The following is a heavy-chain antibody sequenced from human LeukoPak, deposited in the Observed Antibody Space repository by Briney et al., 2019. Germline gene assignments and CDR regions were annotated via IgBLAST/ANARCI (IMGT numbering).Heavy chain of an antibody. CDR2: MWHDGSNK. J-gene: IGHJ4*02. Sequence: GRSLRLSCTASGFNLSVYGMHWVRQAPGKGLEWVAVMWHDGSNKHYADSVKGRCTMSRDESKNTLCLEMNSLRGEDTAVYYCARAKGDLIDYWGQETMVIVSS. CDR1: GFNLSVYG. CDR3: ARAKGDLIDY. D-gene: IGHD2-21*02. V-gene: IGHV3-33*01.